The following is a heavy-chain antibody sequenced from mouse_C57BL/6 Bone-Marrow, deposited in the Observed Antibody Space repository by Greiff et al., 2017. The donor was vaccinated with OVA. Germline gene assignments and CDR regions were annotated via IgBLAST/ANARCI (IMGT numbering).Heavy chain of an antibody. D-gene: IGHD2-1*01. CDR1: GFTFSDYG. Sequence: EVKLVESGGGLVKPGGSLKLSCAASGFTFSDYGMHWVRQAPEKGLEWVAYISSGSSTIYYADTVKGRFTISRDNAKNTLFPQMTSLRSEDTAMYYCAKEGIYYGNYYYFDYWGQGTTLTVSS. CDR2: ISSGSSTI. V-gene: IGHV5-17*01. J-gene: IGHJ2*01. CDR3: AKEGIYYGNYYYFDY.